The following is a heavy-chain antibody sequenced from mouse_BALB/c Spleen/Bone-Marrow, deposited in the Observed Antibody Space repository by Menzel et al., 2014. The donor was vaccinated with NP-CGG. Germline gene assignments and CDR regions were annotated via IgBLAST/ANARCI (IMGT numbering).Heavy chain of an antibody. V-gene: IGHV1S81*02. CDR3: TRLPH. J-gene: IGHJ4*01. CDR1: GYTFTSYY. Sequence: QVQLQQSGAELVKPGASVKLSCKASGYTFTSYYMYWVKQRPGQGLEWIGEINPSNGGTNFNEKFKSRATLTVDKSSSTAYMQLSSLTSEDSAVYYCTRLPHWGQRTSVNVSS. CDR2: INPSNGGT. D-gene: IGHD5-1*01.